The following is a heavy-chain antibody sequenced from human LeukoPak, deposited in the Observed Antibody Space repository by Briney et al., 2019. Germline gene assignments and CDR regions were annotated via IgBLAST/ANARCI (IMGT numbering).Heavy chain of an antibody. V-gene: IGHV7-4-1*02. J-gene: IGHJ6*03. D-gene: IGHD6-13*01. CDR1: GYTFTSYA. CDR3: ARVGFDSSSWLNLGYYYYYYYMDV. Sequence: ASLKVSCKASGYTFTSYAMNWVRQAPGQGLWWMGWINTNTGNPTYAQGFTGRFVFSLDTSLSTAYLQISSLKAEDTAVYYCARVGFDSSSWLNLGYYYYYYYMDVWGKGTTVTVSS. CDR2: INTNTGNP.